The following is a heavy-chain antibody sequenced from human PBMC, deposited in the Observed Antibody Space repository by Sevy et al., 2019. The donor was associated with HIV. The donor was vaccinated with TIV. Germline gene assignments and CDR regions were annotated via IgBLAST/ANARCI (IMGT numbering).Heavy chain of an antibody. CDR3: ARRFYDSTGYPQYFFDY. J-gene: IGHJ4*02. CDR1: GYRFSSYW. D-gene: IGHD3-22*01. CDR2: IYPDDSDI. Sequence: GESLKISCRASGYRFSSYWIARVRQVPGKGLEWMGIIYPDDSDIRYSPSLQGQVTISVDKSISTAYLQWSSLEASDTAMYFCARRFYDSTGYPQYFFDYWGQGTLVTVSS. V-gene: IGHV5-51*01.